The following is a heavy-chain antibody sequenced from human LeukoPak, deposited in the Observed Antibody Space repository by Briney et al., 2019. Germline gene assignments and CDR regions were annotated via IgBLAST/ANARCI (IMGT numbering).Heavy chain of an antibody. Sequence: KPSEALSLTCAVYGGSFSGYYWSWIRQPPGKGLERIGEINHSGSTNYNPSLKSRVTISVDTSKNQFSLKLSSVTAADTAVYYCARSLRGQLVKASSDPWGQGTLVTVSS. CDR1: GGSFSGYY. CDR2: INHSGST. V-gene: IGHV4-34*01. J-gene: IGHJ5*02. CDR3: ARSLRGQLVKASSDP. D-gene: IGHD6-13*01.